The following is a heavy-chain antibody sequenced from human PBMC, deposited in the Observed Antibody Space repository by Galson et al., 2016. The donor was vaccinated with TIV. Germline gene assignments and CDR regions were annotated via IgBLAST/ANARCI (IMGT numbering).Heavy chain of an antibody. CDR2: IYSRGNT. D-gene: IGHD3-10*01. V-gene: IGHV4-39*01. CDR3: ARLTPSTSYGSGGGDGLDY. J-gene: IGHJ4*02. Sequence: LVKPTQTLTLTCTFSGFSLSTSGMCVSWIRQPPGKGLEWIGNIYSRGNTYYNPPLNSRLTISVDTSKNEFSLRLSSVTAADTAVYYCARLTPSTSYGSGGGDGLDYWGQGTLVTVSS. CDR1: GFSLSTSGMC.